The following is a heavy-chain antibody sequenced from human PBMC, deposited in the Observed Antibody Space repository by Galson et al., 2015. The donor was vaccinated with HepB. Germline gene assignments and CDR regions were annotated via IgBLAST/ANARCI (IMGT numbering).Heavy chain of an antibody. D-gene: IGHD4-17*01. J-gene: IGHJ4*02. V-gene: IGHV1-69*13. CDR2: IIPIFGTA. Sequence: SVKVSCKASGGTFSGYAISWVRQAPGQGLEWMGGIIPIFGTANYAQKFQGRVTITADESTSTAYMELSSLRSEDTAVYYCARDLYDYGDYENVSWGQGTLVTVSS. CDR3: ARDLYDYGDYENVS. CDR1: GGTFSGYA.